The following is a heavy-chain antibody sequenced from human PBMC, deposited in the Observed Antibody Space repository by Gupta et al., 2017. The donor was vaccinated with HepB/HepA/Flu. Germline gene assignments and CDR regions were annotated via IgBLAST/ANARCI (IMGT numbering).Heavy chain of an antibody. D-gene: IGHD3-22*01. V-gene: IGHV3-23*01. CDR3: AKECDSSGCYFDY. CDR1: GLTLSSYA. J-gene: IGHJ4*02. CDR2: ISGSGGRS. Sequence: EVQLLVSWRGLIQPGWFLRLSFAAHGLTLSSYAMCCVRQAPGKGMEWVSGISGSGGRSYYADSVKGRCTISRDNAKKTVYLEMNSRRAEDTDVYYCAKECDSSGCYFDYRGQGTMVTVSS.